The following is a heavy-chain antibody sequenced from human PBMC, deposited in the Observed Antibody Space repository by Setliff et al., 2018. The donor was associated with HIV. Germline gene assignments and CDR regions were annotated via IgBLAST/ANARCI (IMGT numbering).Heavy chain of an antibody. D-gene: IGHD2-21*02. CDR2: THYSGSS. Sequence: SSETLSLTCTISGGFISNHYWNWIRQPPGKGLEWIGSTHYSGSSYYSPSLKSRVTISLDTSKNQFSLKPSSMTAADTAVYYCARDVGLCGVDCWPYFYFDLWGRGNLVTSPQ. CDR3: ARDVGLCGVDCWPYFYFDL. CDR1: GGFISNHY. V-gene: IGHV4-59*11. J-gene: IGHJ2*01.